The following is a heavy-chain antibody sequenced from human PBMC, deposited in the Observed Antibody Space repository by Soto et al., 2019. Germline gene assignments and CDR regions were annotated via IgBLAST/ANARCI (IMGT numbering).Heavy chain of an antibody. CDR1: GFSLSTSGVG. CDR3: ARTNVLRYFDWLLFAGEFDY. Sequence: SGPTLVKPTQTLTLTCTFSGFSLSTSGVGVGWIRQPPGKALEWLALIYWNDDKRYSPSLKSRLTITKDTSKNQVVLTMTNMDPVDTATYYCARTNVLRYFDWLLFAGEFDYWGQGTLVTVSS. D-gene: IGHD3-9*01. J-gene: IGHJ4*02. CDR2: IYWNDDK. V-gene: IGHV2-5*01.